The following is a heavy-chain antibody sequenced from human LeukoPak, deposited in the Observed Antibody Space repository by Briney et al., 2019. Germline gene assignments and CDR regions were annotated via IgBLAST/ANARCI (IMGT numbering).Heavy chain of an antibody. D-gene: IGHD3-10*01. J-gene: IGHJ4*02. Sequence: PGGSLRLSCAASGFTFSSYGMHWVRQAPGKGLEWVAVISHDGSNKYYADSVKGRFTISRDNSKNTLYLQMNSPRAEDTAVYYCAKSVGVRGVTYYFDYWGQGTLVTVSS. CDR2: ISHDGSNK. CDR3: AKSVGVRGVTYYFDY. CDR1: GFTFSSYG. V-gene: IGHV3-30*18.